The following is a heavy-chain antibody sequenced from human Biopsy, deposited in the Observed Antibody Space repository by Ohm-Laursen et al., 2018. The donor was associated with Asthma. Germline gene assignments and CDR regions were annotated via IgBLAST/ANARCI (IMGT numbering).Heavy chain of an antibody. V-gene: IGHV1-3*01. J-gene: IGHJ3*02. CDR3: ARTYFDFLTGQVHDAFAM. Sequence: ASVKVSCKASGYTFINYAIHWVRQAPGQRLEWMEWINAGNGNTKYSQKFQGRVTISRDTSASTAYMDPSSLRSEDTAVYYCARTYFDFLTGQVHDAFAMWGQGTMVTVSS. CDR1: GYTFINYA. CDR2: INAGNGNT. D-gene: IGHD3-9*01.